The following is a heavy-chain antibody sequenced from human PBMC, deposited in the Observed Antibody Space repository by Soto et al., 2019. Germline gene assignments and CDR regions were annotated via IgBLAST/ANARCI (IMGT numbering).Heavy chain of an antibody. CDR3: ARSPDSSGYYPRWYYYGMEG. D-gene: IGHD3-22*01. V-gene: IGHV4-4*02. CDR1: GGSISSSNW. Sequence: QVQLQESGPGLVKPSGTLSLTCAVSGGSISSSNWWSWVRQPPGKGLEWIGEIYHSGSTNYNPSLKSRVPISVDKSTNQFSLKLSSVTAADTAVYYCARSPDSSGYYPRWYYYGMEGWGQGTTVTVSS. J-gene: IGHJ6*02. CDR2: IYHSGST.